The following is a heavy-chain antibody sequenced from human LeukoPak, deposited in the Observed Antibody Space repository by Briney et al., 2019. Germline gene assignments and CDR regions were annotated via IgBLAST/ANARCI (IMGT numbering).Heavy chain of an antibody. J-gene: IGHJ4*02. V-gene: IGHV4-59*12. D-gene: IGHD3-10*01. CDR3: ARESGSGSPLDY. CDR1: GGSISSYY. CDR2: IYYRGNT. Sequence: PSETLSLTCFVSGGSISSYYWSWIRQPPGKGLEWIGYIYYRGNTNYNPSLKSRVTISLDTSKNQLSLKLGSVTAADTAVYYCARESGSGSPLDYWGQGTLVTVSS.